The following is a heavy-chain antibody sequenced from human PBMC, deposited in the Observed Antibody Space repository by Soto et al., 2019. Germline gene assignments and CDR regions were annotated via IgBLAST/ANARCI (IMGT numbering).Heavy chain of an antibody. J-gene: IGHJ4*02. CDR3: VKQAHGLDGVAFDY. V-gene: IGHV3-64D*06. CDR2: VSTSGRST. CDR1: GFIFSEST. D-gene: IGHD2-15*01. Sequence: LRLSCSASGFIFSESTIYWVRQVPGKGLEAISAVSTSGRSTYYADSVKDRFTISRDNSRNTLFLQMGSLRPEDTAIYYCVKQAHGLDGVAFDYWGQGTQVTVSS.